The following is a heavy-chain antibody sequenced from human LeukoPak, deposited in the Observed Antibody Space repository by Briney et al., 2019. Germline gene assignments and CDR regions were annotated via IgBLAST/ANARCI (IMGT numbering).Heavy chain of an antibody. J-gene: IGHJ4*02. D-gene: IGHD3-22*01. CDR1: GYSFTSYW. CDR3: ARLMYYYDSSGYYYYFDY. CDR2: IYPGDSDT. V-gene: IGHV5-51*01. Sequence: GESLKISCKGSGYSFTSYWIGWVRQMPGKGLEWMGIIYPGDSDTRYSPSFQGQVTISADKSISTAYLQWSSLKASDTAMYYCARLMYYYDSSGYYYYFDYWGQGTLVTVSS.